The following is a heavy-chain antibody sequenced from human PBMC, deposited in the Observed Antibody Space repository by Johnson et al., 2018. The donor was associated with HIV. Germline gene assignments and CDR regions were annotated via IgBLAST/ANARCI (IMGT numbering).Heavy chain of an antibody. CDR1: GFTFSGFE. V-gene: IGHV3-30-3*01. CDR3: ARDGDPLDFWALDI. D-gene: IGHD3-3*01. J-gene: IGHJ3*02. Sequence: QVQLVESGGGVVQPGRSLRLSCAASGFTFSGFEMHWVRQSPGKGLEWVAGISFDGSNKHYGASVKGRFTISRDNSKNTLYLQVNSLRAEDTAVYYCARDGDPLDFWALDIWGQGTMVTVSS. CDR2: ISFDGSNK.